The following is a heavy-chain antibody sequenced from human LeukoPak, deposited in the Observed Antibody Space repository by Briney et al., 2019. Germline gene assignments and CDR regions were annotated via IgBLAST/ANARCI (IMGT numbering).Heavy chain of an antibody. J-gene: IGHJ4*02. Sequence: GGSLRLSCAASGFTFDDYAMHWVRQAPGKGLEWVSGISWNSGSIGYADSVKGRFTISRDNAKNSLYPQMNSLRAEDTDLYYCAKDGRRYSSGWHIDYWGQGTLVTVSS. V-gene: IGHV3-9*01. CDR3: AKDGRRYSSGWHIDY. CDR1: GFTFDDYA. D-gene: IGHD6-19*01. CDR2: ISWNSGSI.